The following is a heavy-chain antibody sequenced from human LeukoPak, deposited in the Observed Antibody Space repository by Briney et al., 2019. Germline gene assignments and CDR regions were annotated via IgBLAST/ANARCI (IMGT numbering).Heavy chain of an antibody. CDR3: ARGGTANNYDFWSGYYPTNWFDP. CDR1: GYTFTSYD. V-gene: IGHV1-8*01. D-gene: IGHD3-3*01. CDR2: MNPNSGNT. Sequence: ASVKVSCKASGYTFTSYDINWVRQATGQGLEWMGWMNPNSGNTGYAQKFQGRVTMTRNTSISTAYMELSSLRSEDTAVYYCARGGTANNYDFWSGYYPTNWFDPWGQGTLVTVSS. J-gene: IGHJ5*02.